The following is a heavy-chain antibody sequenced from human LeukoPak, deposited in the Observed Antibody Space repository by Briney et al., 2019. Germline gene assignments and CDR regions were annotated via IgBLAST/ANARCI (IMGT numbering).Heavy chain of an antibody. CDR1: GGSISTSY. J-gene: IGHJ6*02. D-gene: IGHD3-10*01. V-gene: IGHV4-59*01. CDR2: IYYSGST. Sequence: SETLSLTCTVSGGSISTSYWNWIRQPPGKGLEWIGYIYYSGSTNYNPSLKSRVTISVDTSKNQFSLKLSSVTAADTAVYYCARAPYYYGSGSYYNYYYGMDVWGQGTTVTVSS. CDR3: ARAPYYYGSGSYYNYYYGMDV.